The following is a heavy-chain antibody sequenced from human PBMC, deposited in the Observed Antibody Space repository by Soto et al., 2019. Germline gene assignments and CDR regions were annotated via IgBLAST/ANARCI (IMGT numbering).Heavy chain of an antibody. D-gene: IGHD6-13*01. CDR1: GGSFSGYY. CDR2: INHSGST. Sequence: SETLSLTCAVYGGSFSGYYWSWIRQPPGKGLEWIGEINHSGSTNYNPSLKSRVTISVDTSKNQFSLKLSSVTAADTAVYYCARSSSSWYNLFDYWGQGTLVIVSS. J-gene: IGHJ4*02. V-gene: IGHV4-34*01. CDR3: ARSSSSWYNLFDY.